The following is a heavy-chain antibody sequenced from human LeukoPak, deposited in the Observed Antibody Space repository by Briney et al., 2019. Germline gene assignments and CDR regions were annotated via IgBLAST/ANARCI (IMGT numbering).Heavy chain of an antibody. V-gene: IGHV3-23*01. D-gene: IGHD3-3*01. J-gene: IGHJ4*02. CDR2: ISGSGGST. Sequence: GGSLRLSCAASGFTFSSYGMSWVRQAPGKGLEWVSLISGSGGSTYYADSVKGRFTISRDNSQNTLFLQMNSLRAEDTAIYYCAKTSRSNSAYDSPFDYWGQGTQVTVSS. CDR1: GFTFSSYG. CDR3: AKTSRSNSAYDSPFDY.